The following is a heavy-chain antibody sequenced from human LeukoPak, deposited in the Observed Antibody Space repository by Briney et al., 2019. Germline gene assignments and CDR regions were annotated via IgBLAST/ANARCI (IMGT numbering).Heavy chain of an antibody. D-gene: IGHD2-8*01. V-gene: IGHV1-69*06. J-gene: IGHJ3*02. CDR3: ARRYCTNGVCYHDRGAFDI. CDR1: GGTFSSYA. Sequence: SVKVSCKASGGTFSSYAISWVRQAPGQGLECMGGIIPIFGTANYAQKFQGRVTITADKSTSTAYMELSSLRSEDTAVYYCARRYCTNGVCYHDRGAFDIWGQGTMVIVSS. CDR2: IIPIFGTA.